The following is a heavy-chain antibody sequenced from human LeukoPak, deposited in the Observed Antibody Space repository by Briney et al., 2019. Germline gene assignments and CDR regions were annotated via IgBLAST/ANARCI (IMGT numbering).Heavy chain of an antibody. D-gene: IGHD6-13*01. CDR1: GFTFSSYG. CDR3: AKDLAAAVDYYYGMDV. CDR2: ISYDGSNK. V-gene: IGHV3-30*18. J-gene: IGHJ6*02. Sequence: GGSLRLSCAASGFTFSSYGMHWVRQAPGKGLEWVAVISYDGSNKYYADSVKGRFTISRDNSKNTLYLQMNSLRAEDTAVYYCAKDLAAAVDYYYGMDVWGQGTTVTVSS.